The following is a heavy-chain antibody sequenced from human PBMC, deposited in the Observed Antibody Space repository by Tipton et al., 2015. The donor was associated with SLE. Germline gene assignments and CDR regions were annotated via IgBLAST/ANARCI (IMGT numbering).Heavy chain of an antibody. Sequence: GLVKPSETLSLTCAVYGGSFSGYYWSWIRQPPGKGLEWIGEINHSGSTNYNPSLKSRVTISVDTSKNQFSLKLSSVTAADTAVYYCAGVFMIQGGAFDIWGQGTMVTVSS. CDR2: INHSGST. D-gene: IGHD3-16*01. V-gene: IGHV4-34*01. J-gene: IGHJ3*02. CDR1: GGSFSGYY. CDR3: AGVFMIQGGAFDI.